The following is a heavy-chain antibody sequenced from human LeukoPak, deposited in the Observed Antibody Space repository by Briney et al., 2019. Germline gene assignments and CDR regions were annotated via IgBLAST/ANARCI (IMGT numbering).Heavy chain of an antibody. CDR1: GYTFTSYD. V-gene: IGHV1-8*03. D-gene: IGHD1-26*01. Sequence: GASVKVSCKASGYTFTSYDINWVRQATGQGLEWMGWMNPNSGNTGYAQKFQGRVTITRNTSISTAYMELSSLRSEDTAVYYCARDPSGPLSGAYNYWGQGTLVTVSS. CDR3: ARDPSGPLSGAYNY. J-gene: IGHJ4*02. CDR2: MNPNSGNT.